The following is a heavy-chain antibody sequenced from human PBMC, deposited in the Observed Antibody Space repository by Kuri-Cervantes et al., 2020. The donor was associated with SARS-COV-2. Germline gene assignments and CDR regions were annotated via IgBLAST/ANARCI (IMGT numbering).Heavy chain of an antibody. CDR2: ISGSGGST. Sequence: GGSLRLSCAASGFTFRSCWMSWVRQAPGKGLEWVSAISGSGGSTYYADSVKGRFTISRVNSKNTLYLQMNSLRAEDTAVYYCAKDSGLYSNYVTAYDAFDIWGQGTMVTVSS. CDR3: AKDSGLYSNYVTAYDAFDI. D-gene: IGHD4-11*01. J-gene: IGHJ3*02. CDR1: GFTFRSCW. V-gene: IGHV3-23*01.